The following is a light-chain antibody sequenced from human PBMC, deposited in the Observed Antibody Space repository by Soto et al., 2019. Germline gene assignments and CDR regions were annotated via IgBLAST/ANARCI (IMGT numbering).Light chain of an antibody. J-gene: IGKJ1*01. CDR1: QSISSW. Sequence: DIQMTQSPSTLSASLGDRVTITCRASQSISSWLAWYQQKPGEAPKLLIYNASSLESGVPSRFSGSGSGTEFTLTISSLQPDDFATYYCQQYNSYWTFGQGTKV. CDR2: NAS. V-gene: IGKV1-5*03. CDR3: QQYNSYWT.